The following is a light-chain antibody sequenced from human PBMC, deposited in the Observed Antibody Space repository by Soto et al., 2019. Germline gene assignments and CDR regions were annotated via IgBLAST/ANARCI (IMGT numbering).Light chain of an antibody. J-gene: IGKJ1*01. Sequence: EIVLTRSPGTLSLSPGERATLSCRASQSVGGSYVGWYQQKPGQAPRLLIYGASSRATGIPERFSGSGSGTDFTLTISRLEPEDFAVYYCQLYGTSRTFGQGTKVEIK. V-gene: IGKV3-20*01. CDR3: QLYGTSRT. CDR1: QSVGGSY. CDR2: GAS.